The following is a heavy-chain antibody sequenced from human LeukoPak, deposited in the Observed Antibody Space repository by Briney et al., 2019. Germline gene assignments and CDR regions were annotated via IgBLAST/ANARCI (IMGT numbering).Heavy chain of an antibody. V-gene: IGHV3-48*03. CDR1: GFTFSSYE. Sequence: PGGSLKLSCTASGFTFSSYEMNWVRQAPGKGLEWVSYISGSGSAIYYADSVKGRFTISRDNAKNSLYLQMNSLRAEDTAVYYCARDRGYSGYDLPDYWGQGALVTVSS. J-gene: IGHJ4*02. CDR3: ARDRGYSGYDLPDY. D-gene: IGHD5-12*01. CDR2: ISGSGSAI.